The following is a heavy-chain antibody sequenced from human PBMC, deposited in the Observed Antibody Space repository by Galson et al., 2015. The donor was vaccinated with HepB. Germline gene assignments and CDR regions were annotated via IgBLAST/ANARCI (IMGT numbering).Heavy chain of an antibody. V-gene: IGHV3-23*01. J-gene: IGHJ4*02. CDR3: AKEPYGSGSYVDY. Sequence: SLRLSCAASGFTFSSYAMSWVRQAPGKGLQWVSAISGSGGSTYYADSVKGRFTISRDNSKTTLYLQMNSLRAEDTAVYYCAKEPYGSGSYVDYWGQGTLVTVSS. CDR1: GFTFSSYA. CDR2: ISGSGGST. D-gene: IGHD3-10*01.